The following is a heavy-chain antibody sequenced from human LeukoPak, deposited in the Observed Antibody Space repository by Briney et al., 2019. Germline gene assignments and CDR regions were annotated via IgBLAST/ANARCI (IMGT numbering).Heavy chain of an antibody. V-gene: IGHV3-23*01. J-gene: IGHJ6*03. CDR2: ISGSDGST. Sequence: PGGSLRLSCAASGFTFSSYAMSWVRQAPGGGLEWVSAISGSDGSTYYADSAKGRFTISRDNSKNTLYLQMNSPRAEDTAVYYCAKANGDYYYYYMDVWGKGTTVTVSS. D-gene: IGHD2-8*01. CDR3: AKANGDYYYYYMDV. CDR1: GFTFSSYA.